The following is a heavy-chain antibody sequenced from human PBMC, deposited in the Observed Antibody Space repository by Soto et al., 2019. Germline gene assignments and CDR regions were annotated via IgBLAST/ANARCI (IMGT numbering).Heavy chain of an antibody. V-gene: IGHV4-59*01. Sequence: SETLSLTCTVSGASISSSYWSWIRQSPGKGLEWIGYVYYSGSTNYNPSLKSRVTMSVDTSKNQFSLKLSSVTAADTAMYYCARGYYDSNGQSNTFDIWGQGAMVTVSS. CDR3: ARGYYDSNGQSNTFDI. D-gene: IGHD3-22*01. CDR2: VYYSGST. CDR1: GASISSSY. J-gene: IGHJ3*02.